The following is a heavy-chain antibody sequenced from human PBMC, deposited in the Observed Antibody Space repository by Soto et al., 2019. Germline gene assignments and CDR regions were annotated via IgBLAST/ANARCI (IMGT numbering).Heavy chain of an antibody. CDR2: ISSSSSYI. V-gene: IGHV3-21*01. Sequence: GGSLRLSCAASGFTFSSYSMNWVRQSPGKGLEWVSSISSSSSYIYYADSVKGRFTISRDNAKNSPYLQMNSLRAEDTAVYYCARGYNWNYGPTWYFDLWGRGTLVTVSS. J-gene: IGHJ2*01. D-gene: IGHD1-7*01. CDR3: ARGYNWNYGPTWYFDL. CDR1: GFTFSSYS.